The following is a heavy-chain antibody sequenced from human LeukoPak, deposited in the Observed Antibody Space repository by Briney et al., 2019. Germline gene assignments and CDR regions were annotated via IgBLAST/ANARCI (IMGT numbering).Heavy chain of an antibody. Sequence: GGSLRLSCAASGFTFSNYPMSWVRQAPGKGLEGVSDIIGSGGSKYYEDSVKGRLTISRDNSKNTRYLQMNSLRAADTAVYYCARGVCVSSWHKGNNYYYYYLDVWGKGTTVTVSS. V-gene: IGHV3-23*01. CDR2: IIGSGGSK. J-gene: IGHJ6*03. CDR1: GFTFSNYP. D-gene: IGHD6-13*01. CDR3: ARGVCVSSWHKGNNYYYYYLDV.